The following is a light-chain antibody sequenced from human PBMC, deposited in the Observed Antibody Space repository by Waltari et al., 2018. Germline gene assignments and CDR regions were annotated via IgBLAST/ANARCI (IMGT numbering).Light chain of an antibody. Sequence: QLVLTQSPSASASLGASVKLTCTLSSGHSNYAIAWHQQQPGKGPRFLMKINRDGSHNKGDGIPDRFAGSTAGAERYLAISSLQSEDEAAYYCQTWGTGWVFGGGTKLTVL. CDR1: SGHSNYA. V-gene: IGLV4-69*01. J-gene: IGLJ3*02. CDR3: QTWGTGWV. CDR2: INRDGSH.